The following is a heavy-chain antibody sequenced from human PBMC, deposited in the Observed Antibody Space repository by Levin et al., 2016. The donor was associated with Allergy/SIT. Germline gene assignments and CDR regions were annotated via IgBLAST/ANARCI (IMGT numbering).Heavy chain of an antibody. CDR3: ARSHLYSSGYYYADYYYGMDV. D-gene: IGHD3-22*01. CDR2: ISSSSTI. V-gene: IGHV3-69-1*01. J-gene: IGHJ6*02. Sequence: WIRQPPGKGLEWVSYISSSSTIYYADSVKGRFTISRDNAKNSLYLQMNSLRAEDTAVYYCARSHLYSSGYYYADYYYGMDVWGQGTTVTVSS.